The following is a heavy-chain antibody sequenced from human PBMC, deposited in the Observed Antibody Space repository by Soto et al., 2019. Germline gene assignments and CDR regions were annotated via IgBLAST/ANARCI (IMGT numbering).Heavy chain of an antibody. V-gene: IGHV3-48*02. Sequence: EVQLVESGGGLVQPGGSLRLSCAASGFTFSSYSMNWVRQAPGKGLEWVSYISSGSAAIYYADSVKGRFTISRDNAKNSLYLQMNSLRDEDTAVYCCPRGSDAYDIWGQGTMITVSS. CDR2: ISSGSAAI. J-gene: IGHJ3*02. CDR3: PRGSDAYDI. CDR1: GFTFSSYS.